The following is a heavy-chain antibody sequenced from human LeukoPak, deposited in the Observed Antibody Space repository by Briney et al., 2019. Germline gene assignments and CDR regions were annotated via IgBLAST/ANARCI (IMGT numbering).Heavy chain of an antibody. V-gene: IGHV1-46*01. CDR1: GYTFTSYY. D-gene: IGHD2-15*01. CDR2: INPSGGST. J-gene: IGHJ3*02. CDR3: ARGAGYCSGGSCPDYDAFDI. Sequence: ASVKVSCKASGYTFTSYYMHWVRQAPGQGLEWMGIINPSGGSTSCAQKFQGRVTMTSDTSTSTVYMELSSLRSEDTAVYYCARGAGYCSGGSCPDYDAFDIWGQGTMVTVSS.